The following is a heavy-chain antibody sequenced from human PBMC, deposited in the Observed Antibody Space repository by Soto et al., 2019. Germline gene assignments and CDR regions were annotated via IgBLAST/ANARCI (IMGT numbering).Heavy chain of an antibody. D-gene: IGHD3-16*02. CDR3: AKKLKSLLELSFPDY. Sequence: QVFLVESGGGVVQPGRSLRLSCAASGFTFSSYGMHWVRQAPGKGLEWVAIISYDGTYKYYADSMKGRFTISRDNSKNTLYLQMDSLRPEDTAVYYCAKKLKSLLELSFPDYWGQGTLVTVSS. J-gene: IGHJ4*02. CDR2: ISYDGTYK. V-gene: IGHV3-30*18. CDR1: GFTFSSYG.